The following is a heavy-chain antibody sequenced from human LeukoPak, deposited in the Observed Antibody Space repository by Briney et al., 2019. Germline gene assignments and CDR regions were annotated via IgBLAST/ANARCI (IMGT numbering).Heavy chain of an antibody. J-gene: IGHJ4*02. CDR3: ATTYYSDTSGATHAAD. Sequence: ASVKVSCKTSGYTFTRFGFNWMRQAPAQGLEWMGWISAYNGNTDYAKKFQGRVTLTTETPTSTAYMELTSLRFDDTAIYYCATTYYSDTSGATHAADWGQGTLVTVSS. D-gene: IGHD1-1*01. CDR2: ISAYNGNT. CDR1: GYTFTRFG. V-gene: IGHV1-18*01.